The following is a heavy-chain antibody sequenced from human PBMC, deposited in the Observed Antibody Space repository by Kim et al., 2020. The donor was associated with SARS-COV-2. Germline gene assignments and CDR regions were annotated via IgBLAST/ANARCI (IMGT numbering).Heavy chain of an antibody. Sequence: GGSLRLSCAASGFTFSNYWMHWVRQAPGKGPVWVSRLNEDGSTTNYADSVKGRFTISRDNARNTLYRHMDSLRAEDTALYYGVRDLVGSDDLWGQGTLVTVSS. CDR2: LNEDGSTT. CDR3: VRDLVGSDDL. D-gene: IGHD5-12*01. CDR1: GFTFSNYW. J-gene: IGHJ5*02. V-gene: IGHV3-74*01.